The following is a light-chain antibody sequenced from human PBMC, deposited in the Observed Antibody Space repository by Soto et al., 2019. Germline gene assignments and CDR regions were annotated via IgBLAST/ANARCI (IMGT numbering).Light chain of an antibody. CDR3: HQSYRAPWT. J-gene: IGKJ2*01. CDR2: ATT. Sequence: DIQMTQSPPSLSASIGDRVTITCRAGQNINNYLNWYQQKAGKVPNLLIHATTRLQSGVPSRFSGSSSGIDFTLSISSLKPEDSATSYCHQSYRAPWTFGQGTKLEIK. V-gene: IGKV1-39*01. CDR1: QNINNY.